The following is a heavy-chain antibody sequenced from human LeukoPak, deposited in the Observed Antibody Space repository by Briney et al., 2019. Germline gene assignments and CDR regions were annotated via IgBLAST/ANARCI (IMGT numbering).Heavy chain of an antibody. CDR1: GFTFSSYW. V-gene: IGHV3-74*01. D-gene: IGHD2-15*01. J-gene: IGHJ4*02. Sequence: GGSLRLSCAASGFTFSSYWMHWVRQAPGKGLVWVSVINNDGSSTSYADSVKGRFTISRDNAKNTLYLQMNSLRVEDTAVYYCVSDKWTYCSGGSCYEDFWGQGTLVTVSA. CDR2: INNDGSST. CDR3: VSDKWTYCSGGSCYEDF.